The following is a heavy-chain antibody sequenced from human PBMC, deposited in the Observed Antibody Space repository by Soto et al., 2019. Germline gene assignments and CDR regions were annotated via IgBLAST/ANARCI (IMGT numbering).Heavy chain of an antibody. D-gene: IGHD2-21*01. J-gene: IGHJ5*02. CDR3: AATLTIYNWFDP. Sequence: GASVKVSCKASGYTFTSYYMHWVRQAPGQGLEWMGIINPSGGSTSYAQKFQGRVTMTRDTSTSTVYMEVSSLRSEDTAVYYCAATLTIYNWFDPWGQGTLVTVSS. CDR2: INPSGGST. V-gene: IGHV1-46*01. CDR1: GYTFTSYY.